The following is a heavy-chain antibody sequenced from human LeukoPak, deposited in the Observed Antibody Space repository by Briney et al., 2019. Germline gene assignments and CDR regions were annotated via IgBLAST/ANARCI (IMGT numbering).Heavy chain of an antibody. CDR1: GFTFSDYY. V-gene: IGHV3-11*01. J-gene: IGHJ4*02. Sequence: GGSLRLSCAASGFTFSDYYMSWIRQAPGKGLEWVSYISSSGSTIYYADSVKGRFTISRDNAKNSLYLQMNSLRAEDTAVYYCARADRSYYSSESPDYWGQGTLVTVSS. CDR3: ARADRSYYSSESPDY. CDR2: ISSSGSTI. D-gene: IGHD1-26*01.